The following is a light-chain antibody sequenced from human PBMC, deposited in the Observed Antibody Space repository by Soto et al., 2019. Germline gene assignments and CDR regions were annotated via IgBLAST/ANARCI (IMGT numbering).Light chain of an antibody. CDR1: SSNIGINT. CDR2: DNH. CDR3: AAWDVSLKGFV. V-gene: IGLV1-44*01. Sequence: QSVLTQPPSASGTPGQRVTFSCSGSSSNIGINTVNWYRQLPGTAPQLLISDNHRRPSGVPDRFSGSKSGTSASLAISGLQSEDEATYFCAAWDVSLKGFVFLTGTKVTVL. J-gene: IGLJ1*01.